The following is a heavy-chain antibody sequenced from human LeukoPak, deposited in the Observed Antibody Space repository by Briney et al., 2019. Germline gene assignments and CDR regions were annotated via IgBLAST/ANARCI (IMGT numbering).Heavy chain of an antibody. V-gene: IGHV4-34*01. J-gene: IGHJ6*03. Sequence: PSETLSLTCAVYGGSFSGYYWSWIRQPPGKGLEWIGEINHSGSTNYNPSPKSRVTITVDTYKNQFSLKLRSVTVADTAVYYYARETAQKGAHYMDVWGKGTTVTISS. CDR2: INHSGST. CDR3: ARETAQKGAHYMDV. CDR1: GGSFSGYY. D-gene: IGHD3-16*01.